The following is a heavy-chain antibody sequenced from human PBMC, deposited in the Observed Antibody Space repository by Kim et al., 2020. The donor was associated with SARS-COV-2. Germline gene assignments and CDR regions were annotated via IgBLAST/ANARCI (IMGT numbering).Heavy chain of an antibody. CDR2: ISSSSSYI. CDR1: GFTFSSYS. V-gene: IGHV3-21*01. CDR3: AAGGMDQLLIGGDY. J-gene: IGHJ4*02. D-gene: IGHD2-2*01. Sequence: GGSLRLSCAASGFTFSSYSMNWVRQAPGKGLEWVSSISSSSSYIYYADSVKGRFTISRDNAKNSLYLQMNSLRAEDTTVYYCAAGGMDQLLIGGDYWGQGTLVTVSS.